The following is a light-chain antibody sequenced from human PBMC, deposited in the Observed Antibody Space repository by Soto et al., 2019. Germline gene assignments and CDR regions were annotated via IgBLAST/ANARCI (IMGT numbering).Light chain of an antibody. Sequence: EIVLTQSPGTLYLSQGERATLSCRASQSVSSNLAWYQQKPGQAPRLLMYGASSRATGIPDRFRGSGSGTDFTLTISRLEPEDFAVYYCQQYGSSPITFGQGTRLEIK. CDR1: QSVSSN. CDR3: QQYGSSPIT. J-gene: IGKJ5*01. CDR2: GAS. V-gene: IGKV3-20*01.